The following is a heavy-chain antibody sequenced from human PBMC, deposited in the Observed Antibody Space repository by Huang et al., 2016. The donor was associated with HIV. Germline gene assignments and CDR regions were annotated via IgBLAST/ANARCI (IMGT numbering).Heavy chain of an antibody. CDR1: GFTFSSYG. Sequence: QILLIESGGGVVQPGRSLRLSCAASGFTFSSYGMHWVRQAPGEGLEWVEVISDEEDNKYYADSVRGRFTISRDNSKNTLYLQMNSLRIEDTAVYYCARGPIRFLAWLLNFDYWGQGALVTVSS. D-gene: IGHD3-3*01. V-gene: IGHV3-30*03. J-gene: IGHJ4*02. CDR2: ISDEEDNK. CDR3: ARGPIRFLAWLLNFDY.